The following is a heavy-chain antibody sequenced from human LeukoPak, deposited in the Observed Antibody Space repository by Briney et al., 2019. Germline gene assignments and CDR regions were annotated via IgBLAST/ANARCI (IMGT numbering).Heavy chain of an antibody. D-gene: IGHD2-15*01. CDR1: GGSISSSSYY. J-gene: IGHJ4*02. V-gene: IGHV4-39*01. CDR2: IYYSGST. Sequence: SETLSLTCTVSGGSISSSSYYWGWLRQPPGKGLEWIGSIYYSGSTYYDPSLNSRVTISVDTSKNRFSLKLGSANAADTAVYYCARQYRSYCSCGSRYPKGVGPTIFDYWGQGTLVTVSS. CDR3: ARQYRSYCSCGSRYPKGVGPTIFDY.